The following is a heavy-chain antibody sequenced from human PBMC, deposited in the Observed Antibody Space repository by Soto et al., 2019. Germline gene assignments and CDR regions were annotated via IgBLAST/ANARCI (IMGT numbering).Heavy chain of an antibody. CDR3: ARDPYFDYVWGSHLGH. J-gene: IGHJ4*02. Sequence: GGSQRLSCGASGLTFRGYAVTWVRQAPGKGLEWVSSISGSGLTPYYADSVKGRFTISRDNSKNTLYLQMNSLRAEDTAIYYCARDPYFDYVWGSHLGHWGQGTLVTVSS. V-gene: IGHV3-23*01. CDR2: ISGSGLTP. CDR1: GLTFRGYA. D-gene: IGHD3-16*01.